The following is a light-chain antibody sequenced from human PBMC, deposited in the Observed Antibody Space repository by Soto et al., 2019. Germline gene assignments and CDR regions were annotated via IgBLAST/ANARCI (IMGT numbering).Light chain of an antibody. CDR1: QSVPKNY. J-gene: IGKJ1*01. V-gene: IGKV3-20*01. Sequence: GTLSLSPGERATLSCRASQSVPKNYLAWYQHKPGQAPRLLIYGPSSRATGIPDRFSGSGSGTDFTLSISRLEPEDFAVYYCHQYATSPQTFGQGTKVEIK. CDR3: HQYATSPQT. CDR2: GPS.